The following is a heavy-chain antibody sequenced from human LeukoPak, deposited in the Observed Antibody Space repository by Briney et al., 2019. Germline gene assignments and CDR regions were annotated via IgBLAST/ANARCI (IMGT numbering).Heavy chain of an antibody. Sequence: SETLSLTCTVSGGFINTPSYHWGWIRQSPGKGLEWIGSIYYTGSTSSNPSLNSRVTMSVDTSKRQFSLKLNSMTAADTAVYYCARHVRWLQLTLYFDIWGRGTLVTVSS. V-gene: IGHV4-39*01. CDR2: IYYTGST. J-gene: IGHJ2*01. D-gene: IGHD5-24*01. CDR3: ARHVRWLQLTLYFDI. CDR1: GGFINTPSYH.